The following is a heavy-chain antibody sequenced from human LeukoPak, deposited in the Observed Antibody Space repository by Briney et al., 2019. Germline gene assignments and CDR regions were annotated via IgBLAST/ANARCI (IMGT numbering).Heavy chain of an antibody. V-gene: IGHV3-30-3*01. Sequence: GRSLRLSCAASGFTFSSYAMHWVRQAPGKGLEWVAVISYDGSNKYYADSVKGRFTISRDNSKNTLYLQMNSLRAEDTALYYCARLYTTWFDPWGQGTLVTVSS. CDR3: ARLYTTWFDP. D-gene: IGHD1-1*01. CDR1: GFTFSSYA. CDR2: ISYDGSNK. J-gene: IGHJ5*02.